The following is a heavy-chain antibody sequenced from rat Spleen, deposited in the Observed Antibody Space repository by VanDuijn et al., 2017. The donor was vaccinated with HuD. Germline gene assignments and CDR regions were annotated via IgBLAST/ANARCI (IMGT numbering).Heavy chain of an antibody. J-gene: IGHJ3*01. CDR2: ISTSGSRT. CDR3: ARHAHYSSYDWFAY. D-gene: IGHD1-8*01. V-gene: IGHV5-25*01. Sequence: EVQLVESGGGLVQPGRSLKLSCAASGFTFSNYYMAWVRQAPKKGLEWVATISTSGSRTYYPDSVKGRFTISRDNAKSSLYLQMNSLKSEDTATYYCARHAHYSSYDWFAYWGQGTLVTVSS. CDR1: GFTFSNYY.